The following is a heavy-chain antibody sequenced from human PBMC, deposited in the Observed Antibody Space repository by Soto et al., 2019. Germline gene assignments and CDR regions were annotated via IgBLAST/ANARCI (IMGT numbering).Heavy chain of an antibody. J-gene: IGHJ4*02. Sequence: GGSLRLSCAASGFTFSSYSMNWVRQAPGKGLEWVSSISSSSSYIYYADSVKGRSTISRDNAKNSLYLQMNSLRAEDTAVYYCARDKSGSYPTYYFDYWGKRPLGTGSS. CDR1: GFTFSSYS. CDR3: ARDKSGSYPTYYFDY. D-gene: IGHD1-26*01. CDR2: ISSSSSYI. V-gene: IGHV3-21*01.